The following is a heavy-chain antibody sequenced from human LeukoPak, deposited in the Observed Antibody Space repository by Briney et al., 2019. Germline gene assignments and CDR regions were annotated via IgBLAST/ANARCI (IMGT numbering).Heavy chain of an antibody. CDR2: ISAYNGNT. CDR3: ARARGYSYGAYYYYMDV. Sequence: ASVKVSCTASDYTFTSYGISWVRQAPGQGLEWMGWISAYNGNTNYAQKLQGRVTMTTDTSTSTAYMELRSLRSDDTAVYYCARARGYSYGAYYYYMDVWGKGTTVTVSS. D-gene: IGHD5-18*01. V-gene: IGHV1-18*01. J-gene: IGHJ6*03. CDR1: DYTFTSYG.